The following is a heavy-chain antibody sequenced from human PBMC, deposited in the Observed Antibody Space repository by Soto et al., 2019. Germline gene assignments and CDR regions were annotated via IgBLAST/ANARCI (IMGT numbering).Heavy chain of an antibody. CDR3: AKDRQLVPWYFDL. CDR2: ISGSGGST. J-gene: IGHJ2*01. CDR1: GFTFSSYA. V-gene: IGHV3-23*01. Sequence: GGSLRLSCAASGFTFSSYAMSWVRQAPGKGLAWVSAISGSGGSTYYADSVKGRFTISRDNSKNTLYLQMNSLRAEDTAVYYCAKDRQLVPWYFDLWGRGTLVTVSS. D-gene: IGHD6-6*01.